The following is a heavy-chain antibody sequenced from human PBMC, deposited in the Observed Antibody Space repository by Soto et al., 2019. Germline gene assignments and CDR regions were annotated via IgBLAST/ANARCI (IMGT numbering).Heavy chain of an antibody. CDR2: IKQDGSGK. J-gene: IGHJ3*02. Sequence: GGSLRLSCAASGFTLSSYWMSWVRQAPGKGLEWVANIKQDGSGKCYGDSVKGRFTISRDNAKNSLYLQMNSLRAEDTAVYYCAREDKSAVAGGDAFDIWGQGTMVTVSS. CDR1: GFTLSSYW. V-gene: IGHV3-7*01. CDR3: AREDKSAVAGGDAFDI. D-gene: IGHD6-19*01.